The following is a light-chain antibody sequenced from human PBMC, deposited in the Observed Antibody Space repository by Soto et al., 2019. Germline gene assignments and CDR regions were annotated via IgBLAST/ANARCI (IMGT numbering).Light chain of an antibody. CDR3: QQYGYSPNT. CDR1: RSINSRY. Sequence: EIILTQSPDTLSLSLGERATLSSRASRSINSRYLAWYQQKHGQAPRLLIYAASSRATGVPDRFSGSGSGTDFTLTITRLEPEDFAVYYCQQYGYSPNTFGQGTNLEI. J-gene: IGKJ2*01. V-gene: IGKV3-20*01. CDR2: AAS.